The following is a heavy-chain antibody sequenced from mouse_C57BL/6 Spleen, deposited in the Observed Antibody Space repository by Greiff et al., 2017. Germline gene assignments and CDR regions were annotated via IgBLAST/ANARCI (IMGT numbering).Heavy chain of an antibody. CDR2: IHPNSGST. Sequence: QVQLQQPGAELVKPGASVKLSCKASGYTFTSYWMHWVKQRPGQGLEWIGMIHPNSGSTNYNEKFKSKATLTVDKSSSTAYMQLSSLTSEDSAVYYCARLRDLYDFDYWGQGTTLTVSS. CDR3: ARLRDLYDFDY. V-gene: IGHV1-64*01. D-gene: IGHD2-14*01. J-gene: IGHJ2*01. CDR1: GYTFTSYW.